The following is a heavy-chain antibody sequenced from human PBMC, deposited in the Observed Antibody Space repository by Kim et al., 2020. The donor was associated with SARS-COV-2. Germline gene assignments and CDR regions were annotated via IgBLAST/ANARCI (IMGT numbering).Heavy chain of an antibody. CDR2: LLYNSGST. J-gene: IGHJ4*02. CDR3: ARQFERSTTCCSFDT. Sequence: SETLYLTCTVSGGSISSRSDFWGWVRQSPGKGLEWIGILLYNSGSTYYNPSLRSRVTISADTSKNQFSLKLISVTAADTAVYYCARQFERSTTCCSFDTWGPGTLVTVSS. D-gene: IGHD6-13*01. V-gene: IGHV4-39*01. CDR1: GGSISSRSDF.